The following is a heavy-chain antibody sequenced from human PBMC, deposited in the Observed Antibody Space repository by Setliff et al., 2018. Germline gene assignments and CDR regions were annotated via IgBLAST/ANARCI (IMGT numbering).Heavy chain of an antibody. CDR1: GFTVSSNY. CDR2: IYSGGST. CDR3: TRDFWPESSGFAFGQ. D-gene: IGHD3-22*01. J-gene: IGHJ4*02. V-gene: IGHV3-53*01. Sequence: GGSLRLSCAASGFTVSSNYMSWVRQAPGKRLEWVSVIYSGGSTYYADSVKGRFTISRDNSKNTLYLQMNSLKIEHTAVYYCTRDFWPESSGFAFGQWGQEALVTGSS.